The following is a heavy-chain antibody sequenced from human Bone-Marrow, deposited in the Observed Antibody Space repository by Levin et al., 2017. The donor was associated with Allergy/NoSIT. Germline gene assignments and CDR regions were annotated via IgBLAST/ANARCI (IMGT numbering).Heavy chain of an antibody. V-gene: IGHV1-69*13. CDR1: GGTFSSYA. CDR3: ARDLGDFWSAYYYYGMDV. CDR2: IIPIFGTA. J-gene: IGHJ6*02. D-gene: IGHD3-3*01. Sequence: SVKVSCKASGGTFSSYAISWVRQAPGQGLEWMGGIIPIFGTANYAQKFQGRVTITADESTSTAYMELSSLRSEDTAVYYCARDLGDFWSAYYYYGMDVWGQGTTVTVSS.